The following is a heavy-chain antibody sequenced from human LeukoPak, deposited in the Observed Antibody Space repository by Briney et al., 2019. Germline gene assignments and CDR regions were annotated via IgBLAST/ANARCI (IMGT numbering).Heavy chain of an antibody. CDR2: IYYSGST. J-gene: IGHJ5*02. D-gene: IGHD3-9*01. V-gene: IGHV4-59*01. CDR3: ARRYILTGYYKSTGWFDP. Sequence: SETLSLTCTVSGRSISSYYWTWIRQPPGKVLEWIGYIYYSGSTNYNPSLKTRVTISVDTSKNQFSLKLTSVPAADTAVYYCARRYILTGYYKSTGWFDPWGQGTLVTVSS. CDR1: GRSISSYY.